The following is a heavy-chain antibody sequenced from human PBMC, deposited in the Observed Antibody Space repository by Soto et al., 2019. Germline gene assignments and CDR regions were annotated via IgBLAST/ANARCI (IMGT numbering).Heavy chain of an antibody. D-gene: IGHD4-17*01. Sequence: GGSLRLSCAASGFTFSSYGMHWVRQAPGKGLEWVALISYDGSNKYYADSVKGRFTISRDNSKNTLYLQMISLRTEDTAVYYCAGSYGDYVPWRYFDYWGQGTLVT. V-gene: IGHV3-30*03. J-gene: IGHJ4*02. CDR2: ISYDGSNK. CDR3: AGSYGDYVPWRYFDY. CDR1: GFTFSSYG.